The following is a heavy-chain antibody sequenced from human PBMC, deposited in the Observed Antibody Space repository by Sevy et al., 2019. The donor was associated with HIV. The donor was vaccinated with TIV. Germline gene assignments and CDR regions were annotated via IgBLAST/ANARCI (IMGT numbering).Heavy chain of an antibody. D-gene: IGHD6-13*01. V-gene: IGHV3-21*01. J-gene: IGHJ6*02. Sequence: GSLRLSCAASGFTFSSYSMNWVRQAPGKGLEWVSSISSSSSYIYYADSVKGRFTISRDNAKNSLYLQMNSLRAEDTAVYYCARDLVSQQLGPGTYYYYGMDVWGQGTTVTVSS. CDR2: ISSSSSYI. CDR1: GFTFSSYS. CDR3: ARDLVSQQLGPGTYYYYGMDV.